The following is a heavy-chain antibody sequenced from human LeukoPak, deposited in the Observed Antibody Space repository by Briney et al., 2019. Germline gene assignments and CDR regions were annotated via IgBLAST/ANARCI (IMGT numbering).Heavy chain of an antibody. Sequence: GGSLRLSCAASGFTFSSYAMHWVRQAPGKGLEWVAVISYDGSNKYYADSVKGRFTISRDNSKNTLYLQMNSLRAEDTAVYYCAKDLAFTAGKEYWGQGTLVTVSS. J-gene: IGHJ4*02. CDR1: GFTFSSYA. V-gene: IGHV3-30-3*02. CDR3: AKDLAFTAGKEY. D-gene: IGHD2-15*01. CDR2: ISYDGSNK.